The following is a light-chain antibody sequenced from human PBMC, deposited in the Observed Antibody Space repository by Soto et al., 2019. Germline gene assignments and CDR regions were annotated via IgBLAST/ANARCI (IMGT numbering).Light chain of an antibody. CDR3: HQYNNWPRT. V-gene: IGKV3D-15*01. CDR2: DAS. J-gene: IGKJ5*01. Sequence: IVLTQSTATLPLSQGEGATLSCRDSQTITTELEWYQQKPGKPPRLLIYDASNRATGIPARFSGSGSGTECTLTISSLQSEDLEVYFCHQYNNWPRTFGQGTRLEIK. CDR1: QTITTE.